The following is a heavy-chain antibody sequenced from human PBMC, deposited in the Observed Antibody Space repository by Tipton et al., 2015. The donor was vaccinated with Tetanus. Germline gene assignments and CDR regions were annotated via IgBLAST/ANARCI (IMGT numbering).Heavy chain of an antibody. CDR1: GFTLNTYW. V-gene: IGHV3-7*04. CDR2: IKYDESEK. J-gene: IGHJ4*02. Sequence: SLRLSCAASGFTLNTYWMSWARQAPGKGLEWVANIKYDESEKYYVDSVKGRFTISRDNAKNSLYLQMNSLRVDDTAVYYCARGMAEASNCGGDCYSDYWGQGTLVTVSS. CDR3: ARGMAEASNCGGDCYSDY. D-gene: IGHD2-21*02.